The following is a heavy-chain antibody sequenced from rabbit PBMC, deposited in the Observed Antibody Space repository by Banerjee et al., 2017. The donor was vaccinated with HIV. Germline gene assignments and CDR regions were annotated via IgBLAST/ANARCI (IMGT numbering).Heavy chain of an antibody. Sequence: QSLEESGGDLVKPGASLTLTCTASGFSFSSSYYMCWVRQAPGKGLEWIACIYPDSSGTTHYASWAKGRFTISKTSSTTVTLQMTSLTASDTATYFCARGYSTSSGYYYFNLWGPGTLVTVS. CDR1: GFSFSSSYY. CDR2: IYPDSSGTT. J-gene: IGHJ4*01. V-gene: IGHV1S40*01. CDR3: ARGYSTSSGYYYFNL. D-gene: IGHD1-1*01.